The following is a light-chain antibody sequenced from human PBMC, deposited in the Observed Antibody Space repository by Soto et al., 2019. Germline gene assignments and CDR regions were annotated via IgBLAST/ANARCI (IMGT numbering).Light chain of an antibody. J-gene: IGLJ2*01. CDR3: CSYAGSYTV. V-gene: IGLV2-11*01. Sequence: QSVLTQPRSVSGSPGQSVTISCTGTSSDVGSYNYVSWYQQHPGKAPKVMIYDVTKRPSGVPDRFSGSKSGNMASLTISGLQAEDEADYFCCSYAGSYTVFGGGTKVTVL. CDR2: DVT. CDR1: SSDVGSYNY.